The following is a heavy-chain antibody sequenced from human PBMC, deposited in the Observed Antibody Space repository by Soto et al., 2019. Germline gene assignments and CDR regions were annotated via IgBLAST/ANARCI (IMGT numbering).Heavy chain of an antibody. Sequence: GGSLRLSCAASGFTFNTYSMNWVRQAPGKGLEWVSSISSSSTSIYYADSVKGRFTVSRDNAKNSVYRQMNSLRAEDTAVYYCAKDRNYPRDQFHYWGQGTLVTVSS. V-gene: IGHV3-21*04. J-gene: IGHJ4*02. CDR2: ISSSSTSI. CDR3: AKDRNYPRDQFHY. CDR1: GFTFNTYS. D-gene: IGHD1-7*01.